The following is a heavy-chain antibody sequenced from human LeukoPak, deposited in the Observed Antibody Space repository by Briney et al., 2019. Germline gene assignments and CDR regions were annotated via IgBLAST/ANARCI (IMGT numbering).Heavy chain of an antibody. D-gene: IGHD5-24*01. CDR3: ARAGGDGYNYVDAFDI. J-gene: IGHJ3*02. V-gene: IGHV1-18*01. CDR2: ISAYNGNT. Sequence: ASVKASCKASGYTFTSYGISWVRQAPGQGLEWMGWISAYNGNTNYAQKLQGRVTMTTDTSTSTAYMELRSLKSDDTAVYYCARAGGDGYNYVDAFDIWGQGTMVTVSS. CDR1: GYTFTSYG.